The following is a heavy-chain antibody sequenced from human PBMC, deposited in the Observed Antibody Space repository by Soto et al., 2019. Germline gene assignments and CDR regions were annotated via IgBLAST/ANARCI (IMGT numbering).Heavy chain of an antibody. V-gene: IGHV4-39*01. CDR3: ASSPKWGSTPGRGYFDY. Sequence: SETLSLTCTVSGGSISSSSYYWGWIRQPPGKGLEWIGSIYYSGSTYYNPSLKSRVTISVDTSKNQFSLKLSSVTAADTAVYYCASSPKWGSTPGRGYFDYWGQGTLVTVSS. J-gene: IGHJ4*02. CDR1: GGSISSSSYY. D-gene: IGHD3-10*01. CDR2: IYYSGST.